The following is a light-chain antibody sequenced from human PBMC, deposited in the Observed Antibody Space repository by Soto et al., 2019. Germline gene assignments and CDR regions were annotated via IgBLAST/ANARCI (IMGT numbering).Light chain of an antibody. Sequence: EIVLTQSPGTLSLSPGDGATVSCRVSQSINSKSLVWYQRKFGQAPRLLIYNTSSRATGIPDRFSGSWSGTDFTLSISRLEPEDVAVYYCQHYGGSFIFGPGTKVDFK. CDR3: QHYGGSFI. V-gene: IGKV3-20*01. J-gene: IGKJ3*01. CDR1: QSINSKS. CDR2: NTS.